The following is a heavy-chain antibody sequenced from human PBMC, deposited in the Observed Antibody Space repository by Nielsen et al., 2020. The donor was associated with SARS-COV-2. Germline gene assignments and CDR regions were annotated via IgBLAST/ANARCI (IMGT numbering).Heavy chain of an antibody. CDR2: ISYDGSNK. J-gene: IGHJ4*02. Sequence: GEPLKISCTASGFTFSTYGMHWVRQAPGKGLEWVAAISYDGSNKYYVDSVKGRFTISRDNSKNTLYLQMSSLREEDTAVYYCAKDWTAIVVVPSGGVDYWGQGTLVTVPS. CDR1: GFTFSTYG. V-gene: IGHV3-30*18. CDR3: AKDWTAIVVVPSGGVDY. D-gene: IGHD2-15*01.